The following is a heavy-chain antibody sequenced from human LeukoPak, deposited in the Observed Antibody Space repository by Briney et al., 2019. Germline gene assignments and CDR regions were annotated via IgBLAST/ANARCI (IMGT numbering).Heavy chain of an antibody. D-gene: IGHD2-15*01. CDR1: GFTFSSYG. Sequence: GGSLRLSCAASGFTFSSYGMSWVRQAPGKGLEWVSSISSTGGTTYYADSVKGRFTISRDNSKNTLYLQMNSLRAEDAAIYYCAKNGDRGAYCTGGTCYPYFYYYMDVWGKGTTVTI. J-gene: IGHJ6*03. CDR3: AKNGDRGAYCTGGTCYPYFYYYMDV. CDR2: ISSTGGTT. V-gene: IGHV3-23*01.